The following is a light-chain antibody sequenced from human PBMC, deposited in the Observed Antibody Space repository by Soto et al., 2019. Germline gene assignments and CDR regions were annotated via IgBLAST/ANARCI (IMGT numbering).Light chain of an antibody. CDR1: QSVSSIY. Sequence: EIVLTQSPGTRSLSPGERATLSCRASQSVSSIYLAWYQQKPGQAPRLLIYGASSRPTGIPDRFSGSGSGTDFTLTISRLEPEDFAVYYCQQYGSSALTFGGGTKVEIK. J-gene: IGKJ4*01. CDR2: GAS. V-gene: IGKV3-20*01. CDR3: QQYGSSALT.